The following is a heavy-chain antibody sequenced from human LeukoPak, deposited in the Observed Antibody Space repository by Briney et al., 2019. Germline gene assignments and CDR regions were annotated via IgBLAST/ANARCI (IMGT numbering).Heavy chain of an antibody. D-gene: IGHD3-10*01. CDR2: IKQDGSEK. V-gene: IGHV3-7*01. CDR3: ARVGRLLWFGDGVEYFDY. CDR1: GFTFSSYW. J-gene: IGHJ4*02. Sequence: GGSLRLSCAASGFTFSSYWMSWVRQAPGKGLEWVANIKQDGSEKYYVDSVKGRFTISRDNAKNSLYLQMNSLRAEDTAVYYCARVGRLLWFGDGVEYFDYWGQGTLVTVSS.